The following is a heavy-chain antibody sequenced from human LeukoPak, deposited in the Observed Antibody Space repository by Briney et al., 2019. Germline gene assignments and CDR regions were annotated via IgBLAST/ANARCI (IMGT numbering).Heavy chain of an antibody. CDR1: GGSISSYY. CDR2: IYYSGGT. V-gene: IGHV4-59*08. J-gene: IGHJ4*02. D-gene: IGHD1-26*01. CDR3: ARNSGYVDY. Sequence: SDTLSLTCTVSGGSISSYYWSWIRQPPGKGLEWIGYIYYSGGTNYNPSLKSRVTISVDTSKNQFSLKLSSVTAADTAVYYCARNSGYVDYWGQGTLVTVSS.